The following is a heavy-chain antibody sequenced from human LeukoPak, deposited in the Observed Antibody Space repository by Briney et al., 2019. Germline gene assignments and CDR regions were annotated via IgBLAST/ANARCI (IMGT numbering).Heavy chain of an antibody. CDR3: ARDGNQWELHNY. V-gene: IGHV1-69*01. D-gene: IGHD1-26*01. Sequence: SVKVSCKASGGTFSSYAIIWVRQAPGQGLEWMGGIIPIFGTANYAQKFQGRVTITADESTSTAYMELSSLRSEDTAVYYCARDGNQWELHNYWGQGTLVTVSS. J-gene: IGHJ4*02. CDR1: GGTFSSYA. CDR2: IIPIFGTA.